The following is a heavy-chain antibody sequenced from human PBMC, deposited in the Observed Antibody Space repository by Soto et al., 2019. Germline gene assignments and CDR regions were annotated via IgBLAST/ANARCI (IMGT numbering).Heavy chain of an antibody. V-gene: IGHV1-18*01. J-gene: IGHJ6*03. CDR3: ARALVVPPHMGGGYYYYMDV. CDR1: GYTFTSYG. CDR2: ISAYNGNT. D-gene: IGHD2-2*01. Sequence: GASVKVSCKASGYTFTSYGISWVRQAPGQGLEWMGWISAYNGNTNYAQKLQGRVTMTTDTSTSTAYMELRSLRSDDTAVYYCARALVVPPHMGGGYYYYMDVWGKGTKVTVS.